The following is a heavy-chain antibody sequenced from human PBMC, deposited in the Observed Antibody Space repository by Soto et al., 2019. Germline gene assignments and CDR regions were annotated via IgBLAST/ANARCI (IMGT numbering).Heavy chain of an antibody. CDR1: GYTFTSYG. Sequence: QVQLVQSGAEVKKPGASVKVSCKASGYTFTSYGISWVRQAPGQGLEWMGWISAYNGNTNYAQKLQGRVTMTTDTSTSKAYMELRSLRSDDTAVYYCASVTGTTLITPNWFDPWGQGTLVTVSS. CDR2: ISAYNGNT. D-gene: IGHD1-7*01. CDR3: ASVTGTTLITPNWFDP. V-gene: IGHV1-18*04. J-gene: IGHJ5*02.